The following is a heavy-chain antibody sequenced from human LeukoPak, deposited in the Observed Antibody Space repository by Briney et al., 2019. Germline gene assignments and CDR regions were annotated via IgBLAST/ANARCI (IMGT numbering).Heavy chain of an antibody. D-gene: IGHD3-22*01. Sequence: GGSLRLSCAASGFTFSSYSMNWVRQAPGKGLEWVSSISSSSSYIYYADSVKGRFTISRDNAKNSLYLQMNSLRAEDTAVYYCARSFYDSSGQSVDNDAFDIWGQGTMVTVSS. J-gene: IGHJ3*02. CDR3: ARSFYDSSGQSVDNDAFDI. V-gene: IGHV3-21*01. CDR2: ISSSSSYI. CDR1: GFTFSSYS.